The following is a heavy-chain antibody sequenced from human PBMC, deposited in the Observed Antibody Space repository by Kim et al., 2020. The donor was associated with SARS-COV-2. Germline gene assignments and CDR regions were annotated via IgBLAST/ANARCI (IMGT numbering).Heavy chain of an antibody. Sequence: GGSLRLSCAASGFTVSSNYMSWVRQAPGKGLEWVSVIYSGGSTYYADSVKGRFTISRHNSKNTLYLQMNSLRAEDTAVYYCALDYYGSGSYYNGTHYYYYYCMDVWGQGTTVTVSS. CDR2: IYSGGST. CDR3: ALDYYGSGSYYNGTHYYYYYCMDV. CDR1: GFTVSSNY. D-gene: IGHD3-10*01. J-gene: IGHJ6*02. V-gene: IGHV3-53*04.